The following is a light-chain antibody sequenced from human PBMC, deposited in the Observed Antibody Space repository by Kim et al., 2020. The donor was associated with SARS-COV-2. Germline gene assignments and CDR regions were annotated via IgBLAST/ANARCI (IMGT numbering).Light chain of an antibody. CDR3: HQTSSLPLT. V-gene: IGKV6D-21*02. CDR2: YSS. J-gene: IGKJ4*01. Sequence: IGIGFHWYQQKPDQSPKVLIKYSSQSISGVPSRFSGSGSGTDFTLTINSLEPEDAAVYYCHQTSSLPLTFGGGTRVEIK. CDR1: IGIG.